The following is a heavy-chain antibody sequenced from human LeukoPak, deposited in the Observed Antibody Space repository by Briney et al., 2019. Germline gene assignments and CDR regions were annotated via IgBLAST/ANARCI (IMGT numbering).Heavy chain of an antibody. D-gene: IGHD6-25*01. Sequence: PGGSLRLSCTASGFTFSSYSMNWVRQAPGKGLEWVSSISSSSSYIYYADSVKGRFTISRDNAKSSLYLQMNSLRAEDTAVYYCARRAADAFDIWGQGTMVTVSS. CDR3: ARRAADAFDI. CDR1: GFTFSSYS. J-gene: IGHJ3*02. V-gene: IGHV3-21*01. CDR2: ISSSSSYI.